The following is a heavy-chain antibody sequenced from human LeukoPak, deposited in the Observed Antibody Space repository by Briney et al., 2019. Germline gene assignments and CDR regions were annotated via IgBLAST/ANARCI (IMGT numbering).Heavy chain of an antibody. J-gene: IGHJ4*02. CDR2: IIPIFGTA. Sequence: GASVKVSCKASGGTFSSYAISWVRQAPGQGLEWMGGIIPIFGTANYAQKFQGRVTITADKSTSTDYMELSSLRSEDTAVYYCAREGGHCSGGSCYFDYWGQGTLVTVSS. CDR1: GGTFSSYA. CDR3: AREGGHCSGGSCYFDY. V-gene: IGHV1-69*06. D-gene: IGHD2-15*01.